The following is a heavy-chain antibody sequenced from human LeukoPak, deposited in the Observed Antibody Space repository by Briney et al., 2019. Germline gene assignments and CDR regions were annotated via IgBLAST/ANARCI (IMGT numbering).Heavy chain of an antibody. CDR1: GFSVSDTY. CDR2: LYSGGST. CDR3: ARGKSGIYTRPFDY. V-gene: IGHV3-66*01. D-gene: IGHD1-26*01. Sequence: GGSLRLSCAASGFSVSDTYMSWVRQAPGKGLEWVSLLYSGGSTHYADSVKGRFTISRDKSKNVLSLQMNSLRAEDTAVYYCARGKSGIYTRPFDYWGQGTLVTVSS. J-gene: IGHJ4*02.